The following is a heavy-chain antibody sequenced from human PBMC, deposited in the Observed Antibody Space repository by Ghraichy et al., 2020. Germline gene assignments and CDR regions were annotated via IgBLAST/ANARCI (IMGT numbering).Heavy chain of an antibody. D-gene: IGHD4-17*01. CDR3: AREGGGYEYGDFGYFQP. CDR1: GGSISSYY. Sequence: SETLSLTCTVSGGSISSYYWSWIRQPAGKGLEWIGRIYTSGSTNYNPSLKSRVTISVDTSKNQFSLKLISVTAADTAVYYCAREGGGYEYGDFGYFQPWGQGTLFTVSS. J-gene: IGHJ1*01. CDR2: IYTSGST. V-gene: IGHV4-4*07.